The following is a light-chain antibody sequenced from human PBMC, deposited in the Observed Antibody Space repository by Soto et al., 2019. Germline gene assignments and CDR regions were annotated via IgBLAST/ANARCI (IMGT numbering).Light chain of an antibody. J-gene: IGLJ1*01. Sequence: QSVLTQPPSVSGAPGQRVTISCTGSSSNIGAGYDVHRYQRLPGTAPKLLIYGNTNRPSGVPDRFSGSKSDTSASLAITGLQAEDEADYYCQSYDSSLITYVFGTGTKLTVL. CDR3: QSYDSSLITYV. CDR2: GNT. V-gene: IGLV1-40*01. CDR1: SSNIGAGYD.